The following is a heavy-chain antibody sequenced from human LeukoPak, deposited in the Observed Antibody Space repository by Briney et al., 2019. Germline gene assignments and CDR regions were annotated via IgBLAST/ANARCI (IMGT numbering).Heavy chain of an antibody. CDR2: VYYSGST. CDR1: GGSISSYY. D-gene: IGHD3-10*01. J-gene: IGHJ4*02. Sequence: PSETLSLTCTVSGGSISSYYWSWIRQPPGKGLEWIGYVYYSGSTNCSPSLISRLTISVDTSKNQFSLKLSSVTAADTAVYYCARGGYYFDYWGQGTLVTISS. V-gene: IGHV4-59*01. CDR3: ARGGYYFDY.